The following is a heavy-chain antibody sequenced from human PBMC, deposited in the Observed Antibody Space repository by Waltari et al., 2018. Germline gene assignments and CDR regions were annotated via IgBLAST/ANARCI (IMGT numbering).Heavy chain of an antibody. CDR3: AKAAGTTVSRFDY. CDR1: GFTFSSYG. Sequence: QVQLVESGGGVVQPGRSLRLSCAASGFTFSSYGMHWVRQAPGKGLEWGEVRWDDGSKKYYADSVKGRITSSRDKSKNTLYLQMNSLRAEDTAMYYCAKAAGTTVSRFDYWGQGTLVTVSS. D-gene: IGHD1-7*01. J-gene: IGHJ4*02. CDR2: RWDDGSKK. V-gene: IGHV3-30*18.